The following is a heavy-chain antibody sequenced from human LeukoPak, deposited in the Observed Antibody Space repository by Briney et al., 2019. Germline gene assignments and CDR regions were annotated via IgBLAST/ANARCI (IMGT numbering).Heavy chain of an antibody. J-gene: IGHJ3*02. Sequence: ASVKVSCKASGYTFTGYYMHWVRQAPGQGLEWMGWINPNSGGTNYAQKFQGWVTMTRDTSISTAYKELSRLRSDDTAVYYCARGGYCSGGSCYFFFDIWGQGTMVTVSS. CDR1: GYTFTGYY. CDR3: ARGGYCSGGSCYFFFDI. D-gene: IGHD2-15*01. V-gene: IGHV1-2*04. CDR2: INPNSGGT.